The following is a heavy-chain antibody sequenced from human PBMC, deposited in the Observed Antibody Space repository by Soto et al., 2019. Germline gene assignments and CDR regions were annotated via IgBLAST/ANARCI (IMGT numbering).Heavy chain of an antibody. CDR3: AKDGNYYDSSGYYLPQIFDY. CDR2: ISWNSGSI. V-gene: IGHV3-9*01. J-gene: IGHJ4*02. Sequence: EVQLVESGGGLVQPGRSLRLSCAASGFTFDDYAMHWVRQAPGKGLEWVSGISWNSGSIGYADSVKGRFTISRDNAKNSLYLQMNSLRAEDTALYYCAKDGNYYDSSGYYLPQIFDYWGQGTLVTVSS. D-gene: IGHD3-22*01. CDR1: GFTFDDYA.